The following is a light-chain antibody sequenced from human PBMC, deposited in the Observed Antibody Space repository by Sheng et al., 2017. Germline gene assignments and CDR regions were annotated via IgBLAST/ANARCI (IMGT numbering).Light chain of an antibody. CDR1: QSVSSSY. V-gene: IGKV3-20*01. J-gene: IGKJ2*03. CDR2: GAS. Sequence: EIVLTQSPATLSLSPGERATLSCRASQSVSSSYLAWYQQKPGQAPRLLIYGASTRATGIPARFSGSGSGTEFTLTISRLEPEDFAVYYCQQYGSSPPYSFGQGTKLEIK. CDR3: QQYGSSPPYS.